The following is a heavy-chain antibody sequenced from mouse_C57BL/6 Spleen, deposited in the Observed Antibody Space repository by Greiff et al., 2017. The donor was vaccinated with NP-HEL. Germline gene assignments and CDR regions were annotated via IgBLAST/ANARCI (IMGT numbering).Heavy chain of an antibody. CDR2: LRSKSSNYAT. Sequence: EVQGVESGGGLVQPKGSLKLSCAASGFTFNTYAMHWVRQAPGKGLEWVARLRSKSSNYATYYADSVKDRFTISRDDSQSMLYLQMNNLKTEDTAMYYCVRIYDVAYWGQGTLVTVSA. V-gene: IGHV10-3*01. J-gene: IGHJ3*01. D-gene: IGHD2-12*01. CDR3: VRIYDVAY. CDR1: GFTFNTYA.